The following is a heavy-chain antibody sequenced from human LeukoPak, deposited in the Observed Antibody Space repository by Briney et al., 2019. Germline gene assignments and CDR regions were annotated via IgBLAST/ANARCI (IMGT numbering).Heavy chain of an antibody. CDR1: GFTFSSYS. D-gene: IGHD4-17*01. V-gene: IGHV3-21*01. Sequence: GGSLRLSCAASGFTFSSYSMNWVRQGPGKGLEWVSSISSSSSYIYYADSVKGRFTISRDNAKNSLYLQMNSLRAEDTAVYYCARALTTVTDNWFDPWGQGTLVTVSS. J-gene: IGHJ5*02. CDR3: ARALTTVTDNWFDP. CDR2: ISSSSSYI.